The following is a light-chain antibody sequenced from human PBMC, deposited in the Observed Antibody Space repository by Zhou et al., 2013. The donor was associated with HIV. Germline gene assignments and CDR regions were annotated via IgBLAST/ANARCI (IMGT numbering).Light chain of an antibody. CDR1: QSLLHSNGYNY. CDR2: LGS. CDR3: MQTLQTPPP. J-gene: IGKJ1*01. Sequence: EIVMTQSPPSLPITPGEPASISCRSSQSLLHSNGYNYLDWYLQKPGQSPQLLIYLGSNRASGVPDRFSGSGSGTDFTLKISRVEAEDVGVYYCMQTLQTPPPFGQGTKVEIK. V-gene: IGKV2-28*01.